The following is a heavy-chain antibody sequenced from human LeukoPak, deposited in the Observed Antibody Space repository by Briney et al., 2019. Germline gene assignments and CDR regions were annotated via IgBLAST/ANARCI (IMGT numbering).Heavy chain of an antibody. CDR1: GGSISGYY. Sequence: SETLSLTCTVSGGSISGYYWSWIRQPPGKGLEWIGYIYSSGSPNYTPSLKSRVTISVDTSKNQFSLMLKSVTAADTAMYYCAGPPRPEMSGWYLYWGQGILVTVSS. CDR3: AGPPRPEMSGWYLY. V-gene: IGHV4-59*08. CDR2: IYSSGSP. J-gene: IGHJ4*02. D-gene: IGHD6-19*01.